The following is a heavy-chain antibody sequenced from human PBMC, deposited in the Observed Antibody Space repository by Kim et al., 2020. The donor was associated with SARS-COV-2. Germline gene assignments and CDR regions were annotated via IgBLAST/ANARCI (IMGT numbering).Heavy chain of an antibody. D-gene: IGHD3-22*01. J-gene: IGHJ4*02. V-gene: IGHV1-69*04. CDR1: GGTFSSYA. Sequence: SVKVSCKASGGTFSSYAISWVRQAPGQGLDWMGRIIPILGIANYARKFQRRVTITADKSTSTAYMELSSLRSEDTAVYYCARARDYYDSSGFRWFDYWGQGTLVTVSS. CDR2: IIPILGIA. CDR3: ARARDYYDSSGFRWFDY.